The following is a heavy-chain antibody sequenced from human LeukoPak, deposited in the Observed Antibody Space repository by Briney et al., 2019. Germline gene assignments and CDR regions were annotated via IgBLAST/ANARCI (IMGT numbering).Heavy chain of an antibody. CDR2: IFPGDSDT. D-gene: IGHD4-17*01. CDR1: GYSFTTYW. J-gene: IGHJ4*02. V-gene: IGHV5-51*01. Sequence: GESLKISCKASGYSFTTYWIGWVRQMPAKGLEWMGIIFPGDSDTRYSPSFQGQVTISVDTSISTVYLQWSSLKASDTAMYFCATTTSGWGLGTLVTVSS. CDR3: ATTTSG.